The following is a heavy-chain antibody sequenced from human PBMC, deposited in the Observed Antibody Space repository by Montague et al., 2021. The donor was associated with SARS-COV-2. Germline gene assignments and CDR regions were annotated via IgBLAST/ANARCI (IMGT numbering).Heavy chain of an antibody. Sequence: SLRLSCAASGFTFSSYAMSWVRQAPGKGLEWVSVIYSGGSSTYYADSVKGRFTISRDNSKNTLYLQMNSLRAEDTAVYYCAKGAQGNAYYYYGVDVWGQGTTVTVSS. CDR3: AKGAQGNAYYYYGVDV. CDR1: GFTFSSYA. V-gene: IGHV3-23*03. J-gene: IGHJ6*02. D-gene: IGHD1-1*01. CDR2: IYSGGSST.